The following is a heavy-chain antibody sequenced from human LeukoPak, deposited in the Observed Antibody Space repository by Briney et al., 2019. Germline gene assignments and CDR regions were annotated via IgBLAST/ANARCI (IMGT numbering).Heavy chain of an antibody. Sequence: GASVKVSCKASGYTFTGYYMHWVRQAPGQGLEWMGWINPNSGGTNYAQKLQGRVTMTTDTSTSTAYMELRSLRSDDTAVYYCARDRARYSGSYGGFDYWGQGTLVTVSS. V-gene: IGHV1-2*02. D-gene: IGHD1-26*01. CDR1: GYTFTGYY. CDR3: ARDRARYSGSYGGFDY. J-gene: IGHJ4*02. CDR2: INPNSGGT.